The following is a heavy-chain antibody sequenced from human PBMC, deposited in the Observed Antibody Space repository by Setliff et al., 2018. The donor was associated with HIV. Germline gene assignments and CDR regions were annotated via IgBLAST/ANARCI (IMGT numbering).Heavy chain of an antibody. J-gene: IGHJ4*02. Sequence: ASVKVSCKASGYTFTSYGISWVRQAPGQGLEWMGRINPSGGSTSYAQKFQGRVTMTRDTSTSTVYMELSSLRSEDTAVYYCARGIKSGYYDSSGYYSDYWGQGTLVTVSS. CDR2: INPSGGST. CDR3: ARGIKSGYYDSSGYYSDY. D-gene: IGHD3-22*01. V-gene: IGHV1-46*01. CDR1: GYTFTSYG.